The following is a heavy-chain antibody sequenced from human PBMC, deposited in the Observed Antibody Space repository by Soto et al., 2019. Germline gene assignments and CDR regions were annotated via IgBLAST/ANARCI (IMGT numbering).Heavy chain of an antibody. CDR3: ARSQREQWLINGFDP. CDR1: GGSISSYY. CDR2: IYYSGST. D-gene: IGHD6-19*01. V-gene: IGHV4-59*01. J-gene: IGHJ5*02. Sequence: PSETLSLTCTVSGGSISSYYWSWIRQPPGKGLEWIGYIYYSGSTNYNPSLKSRVTISVDTSKNQFSLKLSSVTAADTAVYYCARSQREQWLINGFDPWGQGTLVTVSS.